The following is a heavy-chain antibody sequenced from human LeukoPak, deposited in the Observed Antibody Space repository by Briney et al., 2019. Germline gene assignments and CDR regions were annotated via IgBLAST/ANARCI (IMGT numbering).Heavy chain of an antibody. Sequence: RGSLRVSCAASGFTFSSYAMTWVRQAPGQGLEWVSGITSGGGTYYADSVKGRFTISRDNSKNTLYVQMNSLRAEDTAVYYCAKSVGSGSYYNNDCWGQGTLVTVSS. CDR2: ITSGGGT. J-gene: IGHJ4*02. V-gene: IGHV3-23*01. D-gene: IGHD3-10*01. CDR1: GFTFSSYA. CDR3: AKSVGSGSYYNNDC.